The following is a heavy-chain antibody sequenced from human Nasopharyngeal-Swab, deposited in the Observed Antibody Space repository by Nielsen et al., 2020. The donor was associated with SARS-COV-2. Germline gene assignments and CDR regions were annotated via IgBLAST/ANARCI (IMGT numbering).Heavy chain of an antibody. Sequence: SVKVSCKASGGTFSSYAISWVRQAPGQGLEWMGRIIPILGIANYAQKFQGRVTMTRDTSTSTVYMELSSLRSEDTAVYYCARGGYYDSSGSPPHDYWGQGTLVTVSS. J-gene: IGHJ4*02. CDR3: ARGGYYDSSGSPPHDY. CDR2: IIPILGIA. V-gene: IGHV1-69*04. D-gene: IGHD3-22*01. CDR1: GGTFSSYA.